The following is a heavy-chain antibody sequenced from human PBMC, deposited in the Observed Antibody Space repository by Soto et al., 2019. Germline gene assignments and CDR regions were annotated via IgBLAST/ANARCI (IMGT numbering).Heavy chain of an antibody. V-gene: IGHV4-4*07. CDR1: GGSITNYY. D-gene: IGHD2-15*01. Sequence: SETLSLTCTVSGGSITNYYWAWIRQPAGKGLEWIGRIYTSGSTNYNPSLKSRVTMSVDTSKNQFPLKLSSVTAADTAVYYCARDETVLGFDYWGQGTLVTVSS. CDR3: ARDETVLGFDY. J-gene: IGHJ4*02. CDR2: IYTSGST.